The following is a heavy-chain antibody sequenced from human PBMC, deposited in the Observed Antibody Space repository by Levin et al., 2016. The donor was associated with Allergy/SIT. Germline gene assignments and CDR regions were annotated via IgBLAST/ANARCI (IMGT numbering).Heavy chain of an antibody. J-gene: IGHJ6*02. Sequence: GESLKISCAASGFSLTDFYMSWVRQAPGKALEWIAFVSTTMTTTNYAESVKGRFTFSRDNAKDTLYLQMNSLRADDTAVYYCTRDSYWNDVYYGMDVWGQGTTVTVSS. V-gene: IGHV3-11*06. CDR1: GFSLTDFY. D-gene: IGHD1-1*01. CDR3: TRDSYWNDVYYGMDV. CDR2: VSTTMTTT.